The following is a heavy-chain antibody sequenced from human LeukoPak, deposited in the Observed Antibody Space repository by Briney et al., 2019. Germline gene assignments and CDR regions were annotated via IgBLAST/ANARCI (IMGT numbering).Heavy chain of an antibody. V-gene: IGHV3-23*01. CDR1: GFTFSSYG. CDR2: ISASGGGT. CDR3: AKGLAVPSMYYLDY. Sequence: PGGSLRLSCAASGFTFSSYGMSWVRQAPGKGLEWVSAISASGGGTNYADSVKGRFTISRDNSKSTLYLQMNSLTAEDTAVYFCAKGLAVPSMYYLDYWGQGTLVTVSS. D-gene: IGHD6-6*01. J-gene: IGHJ4*02.